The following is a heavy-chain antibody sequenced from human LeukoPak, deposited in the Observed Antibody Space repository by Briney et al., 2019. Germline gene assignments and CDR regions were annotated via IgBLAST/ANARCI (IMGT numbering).Heavy chain of an antibody. J-gene: IGHJ4*02. CDR1: GYSMSSGYY. CDR2: IFHSGKT. V-gene: IGHV4-38-2*01. CDR3: ARGEIPDF. Sequence: PSETLSLTCGVSGYSMSSGYYGGSIRQSPGKGLEWIGSIFHSGKTYYNLSLKSRATISVDTSKNQFSLKLTSVTAADTAVYYCARGEIPDFWGQRTLVTVSS. D-gene: IGHD2-21*01.